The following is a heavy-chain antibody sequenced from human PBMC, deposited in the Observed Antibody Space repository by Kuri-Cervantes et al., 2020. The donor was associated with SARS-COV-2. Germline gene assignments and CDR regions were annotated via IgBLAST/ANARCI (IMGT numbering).Heavy chain of an antibody. D-gene: IGHD5-18*01. CDR2: IYYSGST. Sequence: ESLKISCTVSGGSISSSSYYWGWIRQPPGKGLEWIGSIYYSGSTYYNPSLKSRVTISVDTSKNQFSLKLSSVTAADTAVYYCARRTLDTAMVRGVRAPNDAFDIWAKGQWSPSPQ. CDR1: GGSISSSSYY. J-gene: IGHJ3*02. V-gene: IGHV4-39*01. CDR3: ARRTLDTAMVRGVRAPNDAFDI.